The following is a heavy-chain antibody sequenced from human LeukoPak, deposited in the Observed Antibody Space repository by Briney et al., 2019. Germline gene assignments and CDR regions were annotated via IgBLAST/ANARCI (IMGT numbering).Heavy chain of an antibody. V-gene: IGHV3-23*01. CDR2: ISGSGAST. J-gene: IGHJ4*02. CDR3: AKGDIVATIPLYYFDY. D-gene: IGHD5-12*01. Sequence: GGSLRLSCAASAFTFSSYAISCVRQAPGKGLEWVSAISGSGASTFYADSVKCRFTISRDNSKNTLYLQMNSLRAEDTAVYYCAKGDIVATIPLYYFDYWGQGTLVTVSS. CDR1: AFTFSSYA.